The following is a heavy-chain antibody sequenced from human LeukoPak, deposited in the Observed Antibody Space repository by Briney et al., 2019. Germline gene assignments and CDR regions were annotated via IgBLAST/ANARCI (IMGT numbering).Heavy chain of an antibody. J-gene: IGHJ3*02. Sequence: SGPTLVKPPQTLTLTCTFSGFSRSTSGVGVGWIRQPPEKALEWLALSYWNDDKRYNPSLKSRLTITKDTSKNQVVLTMTNMDPVDTATYYCAHRRRILRYFDWPNWEGAFDIWGQGTMVTVSS. CDR3: AHRRRILRYFDWPNWEGAFDI. D-gene: IGHD3-9*01. CDR2: SYWNDDK. CDR1: GFSRSTSGVG. V-gene: IGHV2-5*01.